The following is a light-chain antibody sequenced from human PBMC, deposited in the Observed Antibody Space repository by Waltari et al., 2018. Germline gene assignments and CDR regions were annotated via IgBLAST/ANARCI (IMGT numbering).Light chain of an antibody. J-gene: IGKJ3*01. V-gene: IGKV3-20*01. CDR1: QSVSSSY. CDR2: GAS. Sequence: EIVLTQSPGTLSLSPGERATLSCRASQSVSSSYLAWYQQKPGQAPRLLIYGASSRATGIPDRFSVSVSGTDFTLTISRLEPEDFAVYYCQQYGSSPRTFGPGTKVDIK. CDR3: QQYGSSPRT.